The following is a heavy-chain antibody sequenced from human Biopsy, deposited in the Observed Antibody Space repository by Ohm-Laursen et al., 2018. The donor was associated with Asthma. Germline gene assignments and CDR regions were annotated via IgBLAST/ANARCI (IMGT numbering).Heavy chain of an antibody. CDR3: AKDVFPGWELRRGPDY. CDR2: ISFDGSNK. D-gene: IGHD1-26*01. V-gene: IGHV3-30*18. CDR1: GFPISNYG. J-gene: IGHJ4*02. Sequence: SLRLSCAATGFPISNYGMHWVRQAPGKGLDWVAVISFDGSNKNYTDSVKGRFTISRDNSRNTLHLQMNSLRAEDTAVYYCAKDVFPGWELRRGPDYWGQGTLVTVSS.